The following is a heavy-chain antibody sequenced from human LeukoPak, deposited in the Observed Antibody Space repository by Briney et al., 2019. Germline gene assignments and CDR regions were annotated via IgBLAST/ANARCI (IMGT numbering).Heavy chain of an antibody. CDR1: GFTFSSYW. CDR2: INQDGSEK. V-gene: IGHV3-7*01. D-gene: IGHD3-22*01. CDR3: ARGLTYYYDSSGYYYPDAFDI. Sequence: PGGSLRLSCAASGFTFSSYWMSWVRQAPGRGLEWVANINQDGSEKYSVDSVKGRFTISRDNAKNSLYLQMNSLRIEDTAVYYCARGLTYYYDSSGYYYPDAFDIWGQGTMVTVSS. J-gene: IGHJ3*02.